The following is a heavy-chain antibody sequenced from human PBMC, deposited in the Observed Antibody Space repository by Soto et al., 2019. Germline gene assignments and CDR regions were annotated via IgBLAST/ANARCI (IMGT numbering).Heavy chain of an antibody. CDR2: ISGSGGST. Sequence: GGSLRLSCAASGFTFSIYAMSWVRQAPGKGLEWVSAISGSGGSTYYADSVKGRFTISRDNSKNTLYLQMNSLRAEDTAVYYCAKGGQTGYYDFWSGPPKHWGQGTLVTVSS. CDR1: GFTFSIYA. V-gene: IGHV3-23*01. D-gene: IGHD3-3*01. CDR3: AKGGQTGYYDFWSGPPKH. J-gene: IGHJ1*01.